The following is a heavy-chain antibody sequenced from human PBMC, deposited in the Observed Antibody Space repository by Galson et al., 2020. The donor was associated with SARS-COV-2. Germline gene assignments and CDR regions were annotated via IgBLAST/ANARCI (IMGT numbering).Heavy chain of an antibody. J-gene: IGHJ2*01. CDR2: ISADNGKT. V-gene: IGHV1-18*01. CDR3: ARVGNQFYWYFDV. CDR1: GDTFTTYG. Sequence: ASVKVHCKSSGDTFTTYGVICVRQALEQVLEWVGGISADNGKTDYAQKFQDRLTVTMDISTTTVYMELRSLRSDDTATYYCARVGNQFYWYFDVWGRGTVVIVSS.